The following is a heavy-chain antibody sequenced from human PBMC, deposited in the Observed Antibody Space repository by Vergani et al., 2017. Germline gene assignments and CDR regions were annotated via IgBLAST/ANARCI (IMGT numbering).Heavy chain of an antibody. J-gene: IGHJ5*02. Sequence: EVQLEESGGGLVLPGRSLRLSCVASGLTSAGYAMHWVRQAPGKGREWVSGISWNSNSIGYADSVKGRFTISRDNAKNSLYLQMNSLRAEDTALYYCAKDLGTSSGGGWFDPWGQRTLVTVSS. CDR1: GLTSAGYA. D-gene: IGHD6-6*01. CDR3: AKDLGTSSGGGWFDP. CDR2: ISWNSNSI. V-gene: IGHV3-9*02.